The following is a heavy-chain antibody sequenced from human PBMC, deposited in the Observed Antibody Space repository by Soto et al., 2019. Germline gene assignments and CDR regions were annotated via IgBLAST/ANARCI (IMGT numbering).Heavy chain of an antibody. CDR2: IYYSGST. CDR1: GGSISSGGYY. CDR3: AASCVSCGGFNYYGMDV. J-gene: IGHJ6*02. V-gene: IGHV4-31*03. D-gene: IGHD2-21*01. Sequence: SETLSLTCTVSGGSISSGGYYWSWIRQHPGKGLEWIGYIYYSGSTYYNPSLKSRVSISVDTSKNQFSLKLSSVTAADTAVYYCAASCVSCGGFNYYGMDVWGQGTTVTVSS.